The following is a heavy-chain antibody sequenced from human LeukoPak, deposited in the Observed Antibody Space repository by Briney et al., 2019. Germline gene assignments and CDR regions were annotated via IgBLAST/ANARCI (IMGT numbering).Heavy chain of an antibody. CDR2: TYYRSKWYN. D-gene: IGHD5-18*01. Sequence: PSQTLSLPCAISGDSVSGNTATWNWIRQSPSRGLEWLGRTYYRSKWYNDYAVSVKSRITINPDTSKNQFSLQLNSVTPEDTAVYYCTRAGSYGYFCYSDLRGGRALVTVSS. CDR1: GDSVSGNTAT. CDR3: TRAGSYGYFCYSDL. J-gene: IGHJ2*01. V-gene: IGHV6-1*01.